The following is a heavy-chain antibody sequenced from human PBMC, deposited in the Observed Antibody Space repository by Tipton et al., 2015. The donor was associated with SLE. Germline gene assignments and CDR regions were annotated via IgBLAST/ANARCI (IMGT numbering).Heavy chain of an antibody. V-gene: IGHV4-39*07. CDR3: ARRTSGYAPDY. D-gene: IGHD5-12*01. CDR1: GGSITSSGFY. J-gene: IGHJ4*02. CDR2: IDYSGRT. Sequence: TLSLTCTVSGGSITSSGFYWGWFRQPPGKGLEWIGRIDYSGRTYYTPSLKSQLTISVDTSENQFSLKLNSVTAADTAFYYCARRTSGYAPDYWGQGTLVSVSS.